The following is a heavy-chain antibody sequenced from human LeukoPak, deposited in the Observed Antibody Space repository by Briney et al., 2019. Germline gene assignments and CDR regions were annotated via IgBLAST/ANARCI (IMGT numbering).Heavy chain of an antibody. J-gene: IGHJ3*02. CDR3: TSRNVDTAMVRNDAFDI. V-gene: IGHV3-15*01. CDR1: GFTFSNAW. Sequence: GGSLRLSCAASGFTFSNAWMSWVRQAPGKELEWVGRIKSKTDGGTTDYAAPVKGRFTISRDDSKNTLYLQMNSLKTEDTAVYYCTSRNVDTAMVRNDAFDIWGQGTMVTVSS. D-gene: IGHD5-18*01. CDR2: IKSKTDGGTT.